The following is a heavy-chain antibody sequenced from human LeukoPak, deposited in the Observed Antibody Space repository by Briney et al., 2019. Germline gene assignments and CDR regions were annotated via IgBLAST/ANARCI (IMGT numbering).Heavy chain of an antibody. D-gene: IGHD1-14*01. J-gene: IGHJ4*02. V-gene: IGHV3-53*01. CDR3: ARGVEPLAANTLAY. CDR2: LYSDGNT. CDR1: GFTFSYYS. Sequence: GGSLRLSCAASGFTFSYYSMSWVRQARGKGLEWVSVLYSDGNTKYADSVQGRFTISRDNSKNTLYLEMNSLSPDDTAVYYCARGVEPLAANTLAYWGQGTLVTVSS.